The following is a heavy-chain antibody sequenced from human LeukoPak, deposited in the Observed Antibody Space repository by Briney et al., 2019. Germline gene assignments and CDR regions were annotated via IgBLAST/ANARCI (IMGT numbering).Heavy chain of an antibody. CDR2: ISAYNGNT. J-gene: IGHJ4*02. V-gene: IGHV1-18*01. CDR3: ARTDSGGYSSGWYDY. D-gene: IGHD6-19*01. Sequence: ASVKVSCKASGYTFTSYGISWVRQAPGQGLEWMGWISAYNGNTNYAQKLQGRVTMTTDTSTSTAYMELRSLRSDDTAVYYCARTDSGGYSSGWYDYWGQGTLVTVSS. CDR1: GYTFTSYG.